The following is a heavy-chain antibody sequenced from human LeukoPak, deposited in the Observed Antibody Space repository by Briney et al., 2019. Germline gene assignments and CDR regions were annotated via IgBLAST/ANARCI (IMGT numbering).Heavy chain of an antibody. CDR3: ARATLYDYYFDY. CDR1: GGTFSSYA. J-gene: IGHJ4*02. Sequence: ASVKVSCKASGGTFSSYAISWVRQAPGQGLEWMGGIIPIFGTANYAQKFQGRVTITADESTSTAYMELSSLRSEDTAVYYCARATLYDYYFDYWGQGTLVTVSS. D-gene: IGHD5/OR15-5a*01. V-gene: IGHV1-69*13. CDR2: IIPIFGTA.